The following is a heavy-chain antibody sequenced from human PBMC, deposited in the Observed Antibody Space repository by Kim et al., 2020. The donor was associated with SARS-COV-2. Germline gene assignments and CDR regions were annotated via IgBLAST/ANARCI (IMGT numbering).Heavy chain of an antibody. CDR3: AREKYSYGYFES. V-gene: IGHV3-66*01. Sequence: TFYADSVRGRFTISRDNSKNTLFLQMNNLRVEDTGVYYCAREKYSYGYFESWGQGTLVTVSS. CDR2: T. J-gene: IGHJ4*02. D-gene: IGHD5-18*01.